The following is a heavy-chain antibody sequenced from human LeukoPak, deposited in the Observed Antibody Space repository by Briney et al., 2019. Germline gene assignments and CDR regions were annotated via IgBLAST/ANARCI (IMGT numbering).Heavy chain of an antibody. CDR1: GFTFSSYA. D-gene: IGHD3-16*01. J-gene: IGHJ3*02. CDR3: ARDLKFGGGSSHAFDI. V-gene: IGHV3-30*04. Sequence: PGGSLRLSCAASGFTFSSYAMHWVRQAPGKGLEWVAVISYDGSNKYYADSVKGRFTISRDNSKNTLYLQMNSLRAEDTAVYYCARDLKFGGGSSHAFDIWGQGTMVTVSS. CDR2: ISYDGSNK.